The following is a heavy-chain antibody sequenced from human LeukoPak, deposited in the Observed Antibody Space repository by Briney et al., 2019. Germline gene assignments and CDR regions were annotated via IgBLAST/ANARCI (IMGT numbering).Heavy chain of an antibody. CDR2: IIPIFGTA. CDR1: GYTFTSYG. J-gene: IGHJ4*02. Sequence: SVKVSCKASGYTFTSYGISWVRQAPGQGLEWMGGIIPIFGTANYAQKFQGRVTITTDESTNTAYMELSSLRSEDTAVYYCARVPHCSSTSCYDTFFDYWGQGTLVTVSS. CDR3: ARVPHCSSTSCYDTFFDY. D-gene: IGHD2-2*01. V-gene: IGHV1-69*05.